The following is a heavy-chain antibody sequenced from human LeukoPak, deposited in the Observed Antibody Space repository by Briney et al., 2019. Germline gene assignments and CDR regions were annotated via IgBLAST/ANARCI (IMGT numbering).Heavy chain of an antibody. CDR2: INPNSGGT. D-gene: IGHD1-26*01. J-gene: IGHJ4*02. V-gene: IGHV1-2*02. Sequence: GASVKVSCKACGYTFTGYYMHWVRQAPGQGLEWMGWINPNSGGTNYAQKFQGRVTMTRDTSISTAYMELSSLRSDDTAVYYCARVGAEKVGSPLNYWGQGTLVTVSS. CDR3: ARVGAEKVGSPLNY. CDR1: GYTFTGYY.